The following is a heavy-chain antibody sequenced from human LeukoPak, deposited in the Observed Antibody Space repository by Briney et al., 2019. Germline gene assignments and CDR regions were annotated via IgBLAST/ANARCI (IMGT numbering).Heavy chain of an antibody. CDR2: IYHSGST. V-gene: IGHV4-38-2*02. Sequence: SETLSLTCTVSGYSISSGYYWGWIRPPPGKGLEWIGSIYHSGSTYYNPSLKSRVTISVDTSKNQFSLKLSSVTAADTAVYYCARVGGDYNPPGFDYWGQGTLVTVSS. CDR1: GYSISSGYY. D-gene: IGHD4-17*01. CDR3: ARVGGDYNPPGFDY. J-gene: IGHJ4*02.